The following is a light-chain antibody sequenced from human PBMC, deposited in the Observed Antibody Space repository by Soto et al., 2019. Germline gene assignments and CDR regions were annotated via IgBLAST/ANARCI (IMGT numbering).Light chain of an antibody. CDR1: QSVHNF. Sequence: EIVLTQSPATLSLSPGDRAALSCKASQSVHNFLAWYQQKPGQAPRLLIYGASTRAAGIPARFSGSGSGTEFTLTISSQQSEDFAVYYCQQYNNWLTWTFGQGTKVDIK. CDR3: QQYNNWLTWT. J-gene: IGKJ1*01. CDR2: GAS. V-gene: IGKV3D-15*01.